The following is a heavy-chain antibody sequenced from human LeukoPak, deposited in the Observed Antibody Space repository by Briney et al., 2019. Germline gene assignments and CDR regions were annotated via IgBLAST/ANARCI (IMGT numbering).Heavy chain of an antibody. CDR1: GYTFTSYD. J-gene: IGHJ4*02. V-gene: IGHV1-2*06. D-gene: IGHD2-2*01. CDR2: INPNSGGT. CDR3: ARDPLGYCSSTSCSDY. Sequence: EASVKVSCKASGYTFTSYDINWVRQATGQGLEWMGRINPNSGGTNYAQKFQGRVTMTRDTSISTAYMELSRLRSDDTAVYYCARDPLGYCSSTSCSDYWGQGTLVTVSS.